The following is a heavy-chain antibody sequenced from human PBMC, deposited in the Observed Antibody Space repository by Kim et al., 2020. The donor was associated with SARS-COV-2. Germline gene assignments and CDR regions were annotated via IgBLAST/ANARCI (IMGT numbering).Heavy chain of an antibody. D-gene: IGHD1-1*01. Sequence: ASVKVSCKASGYTFTGYYMHWVRQAPGQGLEWMGRINPNSGGTNYAQKFQGRVTMTRDTSISTAYMELSRLRSDDTAVYYCARGPEGWNDGLYDHWFDPWGQGTLVTVSS. CDR2: INPNSGGT. CDR3: ARGPEGWNDGLYDHWFDP. V-gene: IGHV1-2*06. CDR1: GYTFTGYY. J-gene: IGHJ5*02.